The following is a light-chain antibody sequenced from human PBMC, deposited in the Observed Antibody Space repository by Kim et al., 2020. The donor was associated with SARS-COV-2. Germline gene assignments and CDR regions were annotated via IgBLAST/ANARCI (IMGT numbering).Light chain of an antibody. CDR1: QNINSN. CDR3: QQYNDWPS. CDR2: GASNGAS. V-gene: IGKV3-15*01. Sequence: PGERATRSCRASQNINSNLAWYQQNPGQAPRLLIYGASNGASTRATGIPARFSGSGSGTEFTLSISSLQSEDVAIYYCQQYNDWPSFGQGTKLEI. J-gene: IGKJ2*03.